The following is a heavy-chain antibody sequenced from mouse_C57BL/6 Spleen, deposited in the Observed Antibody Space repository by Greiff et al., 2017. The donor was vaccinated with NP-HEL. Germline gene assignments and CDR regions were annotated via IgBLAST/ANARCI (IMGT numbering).Heavy chain of an antibody. CDR3: AREPTDWGYFDV. Sequence: EVQVVESGPGLVKPSQSLSLTCSVTGYSITSGYYWNWIRQFPGNKLEWMGYISYDGSNNYNPSLKNRISITRDTSKNQFFLKLNSVTTEDTATYYCAREPTDWGYFDVWGTGTTVTVSS. D-gene: IGHD1-1*01. V-gene: IGHV3-6*01. CDR2: ISYDGSN. CDR1: GYSITSGYY. J-gene: IGHJ1*03.